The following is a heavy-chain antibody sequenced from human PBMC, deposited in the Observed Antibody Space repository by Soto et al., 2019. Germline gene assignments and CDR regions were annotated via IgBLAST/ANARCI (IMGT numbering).Heavy chain of an antibody. Sequence: QLQLQESGPGLVKPSETLSLTCNVSGGSISSSRSYWAWFRPPPGKELEWIANIFYAGNTYYNPSLKSRVTVSVDTSKIQLSLKLDSVTAADTAVYYCARQAAAPGIDLWFDPWGQGTLVTVSS. V-gene: IGHV4-39*01. D-gene: IGHD6-13*01. CDR1: GGSISSSRSY. CDR3: ARQAAAPGIDLWFDP. CDR2: IFYAGNT. J-gene: IGHJ5*02.